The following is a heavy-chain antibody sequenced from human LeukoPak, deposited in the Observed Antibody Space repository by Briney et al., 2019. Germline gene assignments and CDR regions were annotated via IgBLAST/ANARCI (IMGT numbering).Heavy chain of an antibody. V-gene: IGHV4-34*01. CDR3: ARELYYYAPHPAFDI. D-gene: IGHD3-10*01. Sequence: KPSETLSLTCAVYGGSFSGYYWSWIRQPPGKGLEWIGEINHSGSTNYNPSLKSRVTISVDTSKNQFSLKLSSVTAADTAVYYCARELYYYAPHPAFDIWGQGTMVTVSS. CDR1: GGSFSGYY. CDR2: INHSGST. J-gene: IGHJ3*02.